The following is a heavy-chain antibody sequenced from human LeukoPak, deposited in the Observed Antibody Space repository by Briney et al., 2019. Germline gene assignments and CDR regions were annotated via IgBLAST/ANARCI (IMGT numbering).Heavy chain of an antibody. CDR3: ARDLRGSYGMDV. CDR2: ISSSSSYI. Sequence: GGSLRLSCAASGFTFSSYSMNWVRQATGKGLEWVSSISSSSSYIYYADSVKGRFTISRDNAKKSLYLQMNSLRAEDTAVYYCARDLRGSYGMDVWGQGITVTVSS. CDR1: GFTFSSYS. J-gene: IGHJ6*02. V-gene: IGHV3-21*01.